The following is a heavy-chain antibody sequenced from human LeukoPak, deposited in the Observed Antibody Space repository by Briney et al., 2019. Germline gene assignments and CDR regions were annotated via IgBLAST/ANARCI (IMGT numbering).Heavy chain of an antibody. CDR3: AKELGTIRWLRFIHDAFDI. V-gene: IGHV3-23*01. CDR1: GFTFSSYG. CDR2: ISGSGGST. J-gene: IGHJ3*02. D-gene: IGHD5-12*01. Sequence: GGSLRLSCAASGFTFSSYGMSWVRQAPGKGLEWVSAISGSGGSTYYADSVKGRFTISRDNSKNTLYLQMNSLRAEDTAVYYCAKELGTIRWLRFIHDAFDIWGQGTMVTVSS.